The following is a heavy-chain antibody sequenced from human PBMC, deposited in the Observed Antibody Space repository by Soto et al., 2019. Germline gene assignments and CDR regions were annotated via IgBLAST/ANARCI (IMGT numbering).Heavy chain of an antibody. CDR2: IYWNDDK. CDR1: GFSLSTSGVG. Sequence: SGPTLVKPTQTLTLTCTFSGFSLSTSGVGGGWIRQPPGKALEWLALIYWNDDKSYSPSLKSRLTITKDTSKNQVVLTMTNMDPVDTATYYCAHSGMWWYFDYWGQGTLVTVSS. CDR3: AHSGMWWYFDY. D-gene: IGHD2-21*01. J-gene: IGHJ4*02. V-gene: IGHV2-5*01.